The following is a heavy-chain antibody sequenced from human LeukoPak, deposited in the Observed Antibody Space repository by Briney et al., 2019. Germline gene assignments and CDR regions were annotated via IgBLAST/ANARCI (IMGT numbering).Heavy chain of an antibody. D-gene: IGHD2-21*02. CDR2: IYPGDSDT. CDR3: ARHVVVTAIQSSGFDY. J-gene: IGHJ4*02. Sequence: GESLKISCKGSGYSFTSYWIGWLRQMPGKGLEWMGIIYPGDSDTRYSPSFQGQVTISADKSISTAYLQWSSLKASDTAMYYCARHVVVTAIQSSGFDYWGQGTLVTVSS. CDR1: GYSFTSYW. V-gene: IGHV5-51*01.